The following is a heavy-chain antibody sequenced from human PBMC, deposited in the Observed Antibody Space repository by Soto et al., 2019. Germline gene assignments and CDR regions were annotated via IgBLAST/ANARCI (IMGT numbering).Heavy chain of an antibody. J-gene: IGHJ6*02. D-gene: IGHD3-10*01. Sequence: QVQLVQSGAEVKKPGASVKVSCKASGYTFTNYGISWVRQAPGQGLEWMGWISGYNGDTDYAQKVQGRVTMTTHTATSTGYVELRMRSSGDTAVYYCAREGIRPYYYYGMDVWGQGTTVTVSS. CDR1: GYTFTNYG. CDR2: ISGYNGDT. CDR3: AREGIRPYYYYGMDV. V-gene: IGHV1-18*01.